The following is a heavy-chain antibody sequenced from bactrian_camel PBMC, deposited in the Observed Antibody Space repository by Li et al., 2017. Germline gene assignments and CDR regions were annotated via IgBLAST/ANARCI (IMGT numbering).Heavy chain of an antibody. J-gene: IGHJ4*01. CDR2: IYAGGSST. Sequence: HVQLVESGGGSVQAGGSLRLSCAASGYTYSSFCMAWFRQAPGKEREGVASIYAGGSSTYYADFVKGRFTISKDSAKNTAYLQMNSLKSEDTALYYCALTPAYWGQGTQVTVS. CDR3: ALTPAY. CDR1: GYTYSSFC. V-gene: IGHV3S1*01.